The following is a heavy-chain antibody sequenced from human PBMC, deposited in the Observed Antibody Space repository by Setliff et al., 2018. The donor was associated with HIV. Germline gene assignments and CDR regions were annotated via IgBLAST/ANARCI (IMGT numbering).Heavy chain of an antibody. CDR1: GGSITNYY. Sequence: PSETLSLTCTVSGGSITNYYWSWIRQPPGKGLEWIGFIYYSGSTNYNPSPKSRVTISVDTSKHQFSLKLSSVTAADTAVYYCARHARSITMTTDWYFDLWGRGTLVTVSS. CDR2: IYYSGST. CDR3: ARHARSITMTTDWYFDL. J-gene: IGHJ2*01. D-gene: IGHD3-22*01. V-gene: IGHV4-59*08.